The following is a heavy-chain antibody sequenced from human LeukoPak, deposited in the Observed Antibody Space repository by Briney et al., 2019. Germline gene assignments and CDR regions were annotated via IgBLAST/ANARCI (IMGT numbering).Heavy chain of an antibody. CDR2: IIPIFGTA. V-gene: IGHV1-69*05. CDR1: GGTFSSYA. CDR3: AREAVHDFWSGYYNYYYHYMDV. Sequence: SVKVSCKASGGTFSSYAISWVRQAPGQGLEWMGGIIPIFGTANYAQKFQGRVTITTDESTSTAYMELSSLRSEDTAVYYCAREAVHDFWSGYYNYYYHYMDVWGKGTTVTVSS. D-gene: IGHD3-3*01. J-gene: IGHJ6*03.